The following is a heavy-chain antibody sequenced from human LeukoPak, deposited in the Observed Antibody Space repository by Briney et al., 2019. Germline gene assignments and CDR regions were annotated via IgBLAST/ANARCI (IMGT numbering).Heavy chain of an antibody. D-gene: IGHD6-13*01. J-gene: IGHJ4*02. CDR2: ISGSGGST. CDR3: ARGSSSWDLFDY. Sequence: GGSLRLSCAASGFTFSSYAMSWVRQAPGKGLEWVSAISGSGGSTYYADSVKGRFTISRDNAKNSLYLQMNSLRAEDTAVYYCARGSSSWDLFDYWGQGTLVTVSS. CDR1: GFTFSSYA. V-gene: IGHV3-23*01.